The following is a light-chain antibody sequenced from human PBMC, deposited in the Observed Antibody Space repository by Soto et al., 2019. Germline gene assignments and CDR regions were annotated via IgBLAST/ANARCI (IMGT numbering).Light chain of an antibody. CDR1: QVIRSS. CDR2: GAS. Sequence: DIPMTQSPSSVFASVGDRVTITCRASQVIRSSLAWYQQKSGKAPNLLIYGASTLQSGVPSRFSGSGSGTNFTLTISSLQPEDFSTYFCQQTDSFLSITFGQGTRLEIK. J-gene: IGKJ5*01. V-gene: IGKV1D-12*01. CDR3: QQTDSFLSIT.